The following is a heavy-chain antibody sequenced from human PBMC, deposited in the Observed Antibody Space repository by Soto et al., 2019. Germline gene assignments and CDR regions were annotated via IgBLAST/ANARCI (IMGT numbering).Heavy chain of an antibody. V-gene: IGHV1-18*01. D-gene: IGHD2-15*01. J-gene: IGHJ4*02. CDR3: ARGMTPIDY. CDR1: GYTFTNFG. CDR2: ISAYNGNT. Sequence: QVQLVQSGAEVKKPGASVKVSCKASGYTFTNFGISWVRQAPGQGLEWMGWISAYNGNTNHAQNFQGRVTMTADTATSTAYMEPRSLRSDDTAVYYCARGMTPIDYWGQGTLVTVSS.